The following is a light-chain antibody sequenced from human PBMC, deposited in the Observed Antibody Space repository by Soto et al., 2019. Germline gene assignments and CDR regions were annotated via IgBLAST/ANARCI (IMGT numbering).Light chain of an antibody. CDR2: DVS. CDR3: ISYAGSDNLV. CDR1: DSDVGGYNY. Sequence: QSVLTQPASVSGSPGQSITISCTGTDSDVGGYNYVSWYQQHPGNAPKVMIYDVSNRPSGVSNRFSGSKSGNTASLTVSGLQAEDEADYYCISYAGSDNLVVGGGTKLTVL. J-gene: IGLJ2*01. V-gene: IGLV2-14*01.